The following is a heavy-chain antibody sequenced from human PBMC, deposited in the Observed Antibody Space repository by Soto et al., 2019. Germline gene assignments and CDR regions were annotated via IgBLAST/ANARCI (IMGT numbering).Heavy chain of an antibody. CDR2: IKQDGSEK. CDR1: GFTFSTYW. D-gene: IGHD3-10*01. V-gene: IGHV3-7*01. J-gene: IGHJ4*02. Sequence: GGSLRLSCAASGFTFSTYWMTWVRRAPGKGLEWVANIKQDGSEKYYVDSVKGRFTISRDNAKNSLYLQMNNLRAEDTALYYCTRDYYASGKFDYWGQGTLVTVPS. CDR3: TRDYYASGKFDY.